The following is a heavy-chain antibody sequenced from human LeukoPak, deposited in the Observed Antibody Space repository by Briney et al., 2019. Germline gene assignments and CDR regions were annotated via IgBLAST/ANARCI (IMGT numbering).Heavy chain of an antibody. D-gene: IGHD3-22*01. Sequence: GGSLRLSCAASGFTFSNYWMSWVRQAPGKGLEWVSGINWNGGSTGYADSVKGRFTISRDNAKNSLYLQMNNLRAEDTALYYCARVNSDYYDSSGYYYWGQGTLVTVS. CDR3: ARVNSDYYDSSGYYY. CDR2: INWNGGST. V-gene: IGHV3-20*04. CDR1: GFTFSNYW. J-gene: IGHJ4*02.